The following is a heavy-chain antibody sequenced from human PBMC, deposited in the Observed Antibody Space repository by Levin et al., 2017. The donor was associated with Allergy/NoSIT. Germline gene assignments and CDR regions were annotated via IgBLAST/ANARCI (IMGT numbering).Heavy chain of an antibody. V-gene: IGHV4-39*01. J-gene: IGHJ4*02. Sequence: GSLRLSCTVSGGSISSSSYYWGWIRQPPGKGLEWIGSIYYSGSTYYNPSLKSRVTISVDTSKNQFSLKLSSVTAADTAVYYCARIYGSGRPFDYWGQGTLVTVSS. CDR1: GGSISSSSYY. CDR3: ARIYGSGRPFDY. CDR2: IYYSGST. D-gene: IGHD3-10*01.